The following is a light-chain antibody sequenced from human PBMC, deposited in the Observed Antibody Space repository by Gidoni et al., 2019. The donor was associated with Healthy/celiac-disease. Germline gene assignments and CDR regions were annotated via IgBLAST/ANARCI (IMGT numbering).Light chain of an antibody. Sequence: DIQMTQSPSSLSASVGDRVTITCRASQSISSYLNWYQQIPGKAPKLLIYAASSLQSGVPSRFSVSGSGTDFTLTISSLQPEDFATYYCQQSYSTLLTFGPGTKVDIK. CDR2: AAS. CDR3: QQSYSTLLT. J-gene: IGKJ3*01. CDR1: QSISSY. V-gene: IGKV1-39*01.